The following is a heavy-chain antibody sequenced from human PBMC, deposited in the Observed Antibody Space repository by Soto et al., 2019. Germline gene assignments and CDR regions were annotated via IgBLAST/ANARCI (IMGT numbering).Heavy chain of an antibody. CDR1: GGTFSSYA. CDR2: VIPILGKA. CDR3: ARDLGGVGPGGFDP. D-gene: IGHD3-16*01. Sequence: QVQLVQSGADVKKPGSSVKVSCKASGGTFSSYAISWVRQAPGQGLEWMGGVIPILGKADYAQNFQGRVTISADVSTNTAYMELTSLRSDDTAVYYYARDLGGVGPGGFDPWGQGTLVTVSS. J-gene: IGHJ5*02. V-gene: IGHV1-69*01.